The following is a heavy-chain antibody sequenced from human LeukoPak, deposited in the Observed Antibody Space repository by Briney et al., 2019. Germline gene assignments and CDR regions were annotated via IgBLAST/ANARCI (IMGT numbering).Heavy chain of an antibody. J-gene: IGHJ4*02. Sequence: AGGSLRLSCAASGFTFSSYWMSWVRQAPGKGLQSVAYISQDVSHKYYVDSVKGRFTISRDNAKNSLHLEMNSLRAEDTVLYYCARVGYNGWNFENWGQGTLVTVSS. D-gene: IGHD5-12*01. CDR1: GFTFSSYW. V-gene: IGHV3-7*01. CDR3: ARVGYNGWNFEN. CDR2: ISQDVSHK.